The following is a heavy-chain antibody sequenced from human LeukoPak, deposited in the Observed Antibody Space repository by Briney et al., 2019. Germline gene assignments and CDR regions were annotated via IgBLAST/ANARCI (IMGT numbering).Heavy chain of an antibody. CDR3: ARGIWSSHIVGYYFDY. Sequence: GASVKVSCKASGYTFTSYAMNWVRQAPGQRLEWMGWINAGNGNTKYSQEFQGRVTITRDTSASTAYMELSSLKSEDMAVYYCARGIWSSHIVGYYFDYWGQGTLVTVSS. V-gene: IGHV1-3*03. J-gene: IGHJ4*02. CDR1: GYTFTSYA. D-gene: IGHD2-21*01. CDR2: INAGNGNT.